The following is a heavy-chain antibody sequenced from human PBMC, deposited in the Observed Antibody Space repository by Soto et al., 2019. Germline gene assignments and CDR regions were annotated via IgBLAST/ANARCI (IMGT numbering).Heavy chain of an antibody. CDR3: ARDPIYYYGSGSYYESWFAP. J-gene: IGHJ5*02. D-gene: IGHD3-10*01. CDR1: GYTFTSYG. CDR2: ISAYNGNT. V-gene: IGHV1-18*04. Sequence: ASVKVSCKASGYTFTSYGISWVRQAPGQGLEWMGWISAYNGNTNYAQKLQGRVTMTTDTSTSTAYMELRSLRSDDTAVYYCARDPIYYYGSGSYYESWFAPWGQGTLVTV.